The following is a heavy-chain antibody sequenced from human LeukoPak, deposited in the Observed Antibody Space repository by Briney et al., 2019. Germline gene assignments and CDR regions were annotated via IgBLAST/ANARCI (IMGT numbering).Heavy chain of an antibody. V-gene: IGHV4-59*12. CDR3: ARVPDIFTGYIEVNAFDI. CDR2: IYYSGST. Sequence: SETLSLTCTVSGVSISSYYWSWIRQPPGKGLEWIGSIYYSGSTYYNPSLKSRVTISVDTSKNQFSLKLSSVTAADTAVYFCARVPDIFTGYIEVNAFDIWGQGTMVTVSS. CDR1: GVSISSYY. J-gene: IGHJ3*02. D-gene: IGHD3-9*01.